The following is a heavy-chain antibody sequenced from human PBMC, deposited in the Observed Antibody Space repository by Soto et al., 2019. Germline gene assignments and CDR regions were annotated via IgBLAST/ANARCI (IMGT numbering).Heavy chain of an antibody. CDR1: GFSFSSVW. CDR2: IKYDGSEE. J-gene: IGHJ4*02. V-gene: IGHV3-7*01. Sequence: GGSLRLSCVVSGFSFSSVWMTWVRQAPGKGLECVANIKYDGSEEYYVDSVKGRFTISRDNAKNSLYLQMDSLRDEDSAVYYCVTDLNWQGHWGQGALVTVSS. CDR3: VTDLNWQGH.